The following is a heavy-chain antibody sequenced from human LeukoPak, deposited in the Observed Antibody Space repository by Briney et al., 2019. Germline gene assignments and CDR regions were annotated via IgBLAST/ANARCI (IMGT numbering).Heavy chain of an antibody. Sequence: PSETLSLTCTVSGGSISSSSYYWGWIRQPPGKGLEWIGSIYYSGSTYYNPSLKSRVTISVDTSKNQFSLKLSSVTAADTAVYYCARTLITVPLRYFDWSRHDAFDIWGQGTMVTVSS. V-gene: IGHV4-39*01. CDR2: IYYSGST. CDR3: ARTLITVPLRYFDWSRHDAFDI. D-gene: IGHD3-9*01. J-gene: IGHJ3*02. CDR1: GGSISSSSYY.